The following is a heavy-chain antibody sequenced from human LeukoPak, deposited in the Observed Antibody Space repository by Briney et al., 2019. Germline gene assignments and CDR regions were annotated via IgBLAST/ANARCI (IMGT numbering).Heavy chain of an antibody. CDR2: IYPGDSNT. CDR1: GYSFTSYW. J-gene: IGHJ6*03. V-gene: IGHV5-51*01. CDR3: ARANISPQVPWYYHYVDV. Sequence: GESLKISCKGSGYSFTSYWIAWVRQMPGKGLELMGIIYPGDSNTKYSPSFQGHVTISADKSISTAYLQWSSLKASDTAIYYCARANISPQVPWYYHYVDVWGKGTTVTVSS. D-gene: IGHD2/OR15-2a*01.